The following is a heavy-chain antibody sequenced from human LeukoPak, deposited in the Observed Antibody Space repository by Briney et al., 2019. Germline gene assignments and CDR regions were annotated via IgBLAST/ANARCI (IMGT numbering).Heavy chain of an antibody. CDR1: GFTFSSYA. Sequence: GGSLRLSCAASGFTFSSYAMSWVRQAPGKGLEWVSAISGSGGSTYYADSVKGRFTISRDNSKNTLYLQMNSLRAEDTAVYYCAALLLWLGELFLPRFDYWGQGTLVTVSS. D-gene: IGHD3-10*01. CDR2: ISGSGGST. CDR3: AALLLWLGELFLPRFDY. J-gene: IGHJ4*02. V-gene: IGHV3-23*01.